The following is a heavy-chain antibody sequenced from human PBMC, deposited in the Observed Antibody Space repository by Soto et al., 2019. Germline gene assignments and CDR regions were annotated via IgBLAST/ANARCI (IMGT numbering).Heavy chain of an antibody. CDR3: VRGTPTPGLDI. J-gene: IGHJ6*02. CDR2: INQDGTST. Sequence: GGSLRLPCVASGFTFISSFMGWVRQAPGKGLEWVANINQDGTSTNYVDSVRGRFSTSRDSTRNSLYLNMDSLRVEDTATYYCVRGTPTPGLDIWGRGTTVTVSS. V-gene: IGHV3-7*03. CDR1: GFTFISSF. D-gene: IGHD1-1*01.